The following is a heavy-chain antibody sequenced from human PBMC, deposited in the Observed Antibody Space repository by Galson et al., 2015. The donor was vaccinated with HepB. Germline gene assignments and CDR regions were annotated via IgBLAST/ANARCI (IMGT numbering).Heavy chain of an antibody. CDR1: GFTFSSYS. D-gene: IGHD2-21*02. CDR2: ISSSSSTI. V-gene: IGHV3-48*02. J-gene: IGHJ6*02. CDR3: ARDASYCGGDCYADYYYYGMDV. Sequence: SLRLSCAASGFTFSSYSMNWVRQAPGKGLEWVSYISSSSSTIYYADSVKGRFTISRDNAKNSLYLQMNSLRDEDTAVYYCARDASYCGGDCYADYYYYGMDVWGQGTTVTVSS.